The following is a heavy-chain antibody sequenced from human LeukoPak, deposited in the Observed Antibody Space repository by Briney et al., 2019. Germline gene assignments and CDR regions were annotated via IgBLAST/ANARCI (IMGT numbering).Heavy chain of an antibody. CDR3: ARQYSSSSGFDY. CDR2: IRYDGSNK. CDR1: GFTFSSYG. D-gene: IGHD6-6*01. J-gene: IGHJ4*02. V-gene: IGHV3-30*02. Sequence: GGSLRLSCAASGFTFSSYGMHWVRQAPGKGLEWVAFIRYDGSNKYYADSVKGRFTISRDNSKNTLYLQMNSLRAEDTAVYYCARQYSSSSGFDYWGQGTLVTVSS.